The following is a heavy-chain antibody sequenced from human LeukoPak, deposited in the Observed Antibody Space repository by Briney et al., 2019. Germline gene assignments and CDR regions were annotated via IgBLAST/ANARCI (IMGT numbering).Heavy chain of an antibody. V-gene: IGHV4-61*05. J-gene: IGHJ4*02. CDR2: ISSGGST. Sequence: SETLSLTCTVSGGSISSSPYYWGWIRQPPGKELEWIGYISSGGSTNYNPSLKSRVTISIDTSKNQFSLKLTSATAADTAVYYCARGDDYKSTLFDYWGQGTLVTVSS. CDR3: ARGDDYKSTLFDY. CDR1: GGSISSSPYY. D-gene: IGHD5-12*01.